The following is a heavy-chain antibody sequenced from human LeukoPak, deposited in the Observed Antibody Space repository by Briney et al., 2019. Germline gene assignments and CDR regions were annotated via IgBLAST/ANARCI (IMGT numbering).Heavy chain of an antibody. D-gene: IGHD7-27*01. CDR2: IYHSGST. CDR1: GYSISSGYY. Sequence: PSETLSLTCTVSGYSISSGYYWGWIRQPPGKGLEWIGSIYHSGSTYYNPSLKSRVTISVDTSKNQFSLKLSSVTAADTAVYNCARGRNWGVSDYWGQGTLVTVSS. CDR3: ARGRNWGVSDY. J-gene: IGHJ4*02. V-gene: IGHV4-38-2*02.